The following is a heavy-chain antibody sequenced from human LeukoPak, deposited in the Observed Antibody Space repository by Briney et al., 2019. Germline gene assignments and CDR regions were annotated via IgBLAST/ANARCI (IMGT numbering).Heavy chain of an antibody. CDR3: ARTLTIFGVSYMDV. Sequence: ASVKVSCKASGGTFSSYAIRWVRQAPGQGLEWMGGIIPIFGTANYAQKFQGRVTITTDESTSTAYMELSSLRSEDTAVYYCARTLTIFGVSYMDVWGKGTTVTVSS. CDR1: GGTFSSYA. J-gene: IGHJ6*03. D-gene: IGHD3-3*01. CDR2: IIPIFGTA. V-gene: IGHV1-69*05.